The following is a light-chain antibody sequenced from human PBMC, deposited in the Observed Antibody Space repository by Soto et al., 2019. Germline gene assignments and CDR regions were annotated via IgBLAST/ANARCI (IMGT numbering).Light chain of an antibody. CDR2: NSS. CDR1: QSVRSNY. Sequence: EIVLTQSPGTLSLSPGERATLSCRASQSVRSNYLAWYQQKPGQAPRLLIYNSSTRATGIPDRFSGSGSATDFTLTISRLEPEDFALYYCQQYRDLPQTFGQGTQVEIK. CDR3: QQYRDLPQT. J-gene: IGKJ1*01. V-gene: IGKV3-20*01.